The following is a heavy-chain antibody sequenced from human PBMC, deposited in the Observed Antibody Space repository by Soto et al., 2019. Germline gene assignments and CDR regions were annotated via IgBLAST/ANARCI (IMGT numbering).Heavy chain of an antibody. V-gene: IGHV3-23*01. CDR2: ISGGGDTT. CDR1: GFTFHNYA. Sequence: EVQLLESGGCLVQPGGSLRLSCAASGFTFHNYAMTWVRQAPGKGLEWVSAISGGGDTTSYADSVKGRFTVSRDGSKNTLYLQMSSLRAEDTALYYCAKGRGGSGSLTPRVDFWGQGTLVTVSS. D-gene: IGHD3-10*01. CDR3: AKGRGGSGSLTPRVDF. J-gene: IGHJ4*02.